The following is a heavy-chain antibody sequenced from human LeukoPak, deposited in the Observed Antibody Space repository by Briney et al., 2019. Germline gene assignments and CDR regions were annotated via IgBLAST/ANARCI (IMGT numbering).Heavy chain of an antibody. CDR3: ARLRDGSLDY. V-gene: IGHV5-10-1*01. J-gene: IGHJ4*02. CDR2: LDPSDSYT. Sequence: GESLRISCEGSGYNFTSHWISWARQMPGKGLEWMGRLDPSDSYTNYSPSFQGHVTISSDKSMSTAFLQWSSLRASDTAMYYCARLRDGSLDYWGQGTLVTVSS. CDR1: GYNFTSHW.